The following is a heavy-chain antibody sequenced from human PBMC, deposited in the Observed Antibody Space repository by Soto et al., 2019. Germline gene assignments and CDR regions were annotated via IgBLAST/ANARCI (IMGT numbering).Heavy chain of an antibody. V-gene: IGHV1-46*01. CDR2: VNPNGGST. J-gene: IGHJ4*02. CDR1: GYTFTNFY. Sequence: QVQLVQSGAEVKEPGASVKISCKGSGYTFTNFYIHWVRQAPGQGLEWMGIVNPNGGSTNYAQNFKGRITISRDTSTSTVYMDLSSLRSEDTAVYYCARGVASGDYWGQGTLVTVSS. CDR3: ARGVASGDY.